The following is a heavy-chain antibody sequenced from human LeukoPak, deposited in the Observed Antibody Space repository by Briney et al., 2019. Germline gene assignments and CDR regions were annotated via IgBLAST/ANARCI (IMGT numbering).Heavy chain of an antibody. V-gene: IGHV4-59*08. Sequence: SETLSLTCTVFGGSISSYYWTWIRQPPGKGLEWIGYIYYTGSTNYNPSLKSRVTMSVDTSKNQFSLKLSSVTAADTAVYYCARRGSGWYYFDYWGQGTLVTVSS. CDR2: IYYTGST. CDR1: GGSISSYY. J-gene: IGHJ4*02. D-gene: IGHD6-19*01. CDR3: ARRGSGWYYFDY.